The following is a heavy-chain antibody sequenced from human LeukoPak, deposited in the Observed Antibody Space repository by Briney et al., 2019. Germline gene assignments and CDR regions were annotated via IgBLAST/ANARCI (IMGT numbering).Heavy chain of an antibody. J-gene: IGHJ4*02. D-gene: IGHD6-19*01. CDR3: ARVQGGGYRTADY. V-gene: IGHV3-30*04. Sequence: PGGSLRLSCAASGFTFSSYAMSWVRQAPGKGLDWVAVTLENGSNQYYADSVKGRFTISRDNSKNTLFLQMNSLRGEDTAMYYCARVQGGGYRTADYWGQGTLVTVSS. CDR2: TLENGSNQ. CDR1: GFTFSSYA.